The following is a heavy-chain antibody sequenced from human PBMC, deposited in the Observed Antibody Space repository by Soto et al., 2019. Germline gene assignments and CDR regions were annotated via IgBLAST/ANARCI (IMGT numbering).Heavy chain of an antibody. D-gene: IGHD1-26*01. CDR3: AKDGGSYYGYYYYGMDV. J-gene: IGHJ6*02. CDR1: GFTFSSYA. Sequence: GGSLRLSCAASGFTFSSYAMSWVRQAPGKGLEWVSAISGSGGSTYYADSVKGRFTISRDNSKNTLYLQMNSLRAEDTAVYYCAKDGGSYYGYYYYGMDVWGQGTTVTVSS. V-gene: IGHV3-23*01. CDR2: ISGSGGST.